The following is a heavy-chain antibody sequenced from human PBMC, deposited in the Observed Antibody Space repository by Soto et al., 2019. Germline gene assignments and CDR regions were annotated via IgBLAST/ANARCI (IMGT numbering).Heavy chain of an antibody. CDR1: GFTFSDYG. CDR3: TRAVGIQIWTGWDYGMDV. CDR2: MWYDGSQR. D-gene: IGHD5-18*01. V-gene: IGHV3-33*01. J-gene: IGHJ6*02. Sequence: QVPLVESGGGVVQPGRSLTLSCAASGFTFSDYGMHWVRQTPDKGLEWVAVMWYDGSQRYYADSVKGRFTISRANSRNLLYLEVKSLRAEDTAVYYCTRAVGIQIWTGWDYGMDVWGQGTTVTVSS.